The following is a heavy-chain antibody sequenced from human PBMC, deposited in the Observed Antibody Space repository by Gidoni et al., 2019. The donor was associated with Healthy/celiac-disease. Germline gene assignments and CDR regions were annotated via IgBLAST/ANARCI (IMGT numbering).Heavy chain of an antibody. J-gene: IGHJ4*02. Sequence: QVQLQQWGAGLLKPSETLSLTCAVYGGSFSGYYWSWIRQPPGKGLEWIGEINHSGSTNYNPSLKSRVTISVDTSKNQFSLKLSSVTAADTAVYYCAVGWRAVAGTGSLRYWGQGTLVTVSS. CDR3: AVGWRAVAGTGSLRY. D-gene: IGHD6-19*01. V-gene: IGHV4-34*01. CDR2: INHSGST. CDR1: GGSFSGYY.